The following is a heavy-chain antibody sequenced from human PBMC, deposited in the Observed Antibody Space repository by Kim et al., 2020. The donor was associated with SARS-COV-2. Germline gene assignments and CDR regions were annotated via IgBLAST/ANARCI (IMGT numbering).Heavy chain of an antibody. V-gene: IGHV4-61*01. D-gene: IGHD2-2*01. J-gene: IGHJ4*02. Sequence: SETLSLTCTVSGGSVSSGSYYWSWIRQPPGKGLEWIGYIYYSGSTNYNPSLKSRVTISVDTSKNQFSLKLSSVTAADTAVYYCARESSVRCSSTSCLDYWGQGTLVTVSS. CDR3: ARESSVRCSSTSCLDY. CDR1: GGSVSSGSYY. CDR2: IYYSGST.